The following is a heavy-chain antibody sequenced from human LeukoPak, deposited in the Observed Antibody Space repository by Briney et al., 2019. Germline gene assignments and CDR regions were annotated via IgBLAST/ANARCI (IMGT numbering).Heavy chain of an antibody. CDR1: GFTFSSYS. D-gene: IGHD6-19*01. Sequence: GGSLRLSCAASGFTFSSYSINWVRQAPGKGLEWVSSIDYSGGSSYYADSVKGRFTISREDSKNTLYLQLNSLRAEDTALYYCATNSGWYGVSWGQGTLVTVSS. CDR2: IDYSGGSS. J-gene: IGHJ4*02. CDR3: ATNSGWYGVS. V-gene: IGHV3-23*01.